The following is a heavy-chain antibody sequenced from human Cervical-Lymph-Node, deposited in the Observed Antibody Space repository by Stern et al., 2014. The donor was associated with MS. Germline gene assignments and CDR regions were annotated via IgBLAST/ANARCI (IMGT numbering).Heavy chain of an antibody. CDR2: IYYSGST. CDR3: ARGYSSSWYWFDS. CDR1: GGSISSYY. D-gene: IGHD6-13*01. J-gene: IGHJ5*01. V-gene: IGHV4-59*01. Sequence: QLQLQESGPGLMKPSETLSLTCTVSGGSISSYYWSWIRQPPGKGLEWIGYIYYSGSTNYNPSLKSRVTISVDTSKNQFSLKLSSVTAADTAVYFCARGYSSSWYWFDSWGQGTQVTVSS.